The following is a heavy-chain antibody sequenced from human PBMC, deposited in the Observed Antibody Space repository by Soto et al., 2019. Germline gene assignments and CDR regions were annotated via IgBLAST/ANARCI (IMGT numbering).Heavy chain of an antibody. CDR2: IIPIFGTA. J-gene: IGHJ5*02. CDR1: GGTFSSYA. V-gene: IGHV1-69*06. D-gene: IGHD3-22*01. Sequence: SVKVSCEASGGTFSSYAISRVRQAPGQRLEWMVQIIPIFGTANYAQKFQGRVTITAYKSTSTSYMELSSLRSEDTAVYYCATDRNYFDSSCSINWFEPWGQGTLVTVSS. CDR3: ATDRNYFDSSCSINWFEP.